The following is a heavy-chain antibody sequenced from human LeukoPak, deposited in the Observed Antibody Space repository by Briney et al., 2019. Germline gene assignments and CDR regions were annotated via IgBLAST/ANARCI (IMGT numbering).Heavy chain of an antibody. D-gene: IGHD1-26*01. CDR3: ARVLGGRSSGADY. Sequence: SETLSLTCTVSGGSISSSSYYWGWIRQPPGKGLEWIGSIYYSGTTYYNPSLKSRVTISVDTSKNQFSLKLSSVTAADTAVYYCARVLGGRSSGADYWGQGTLVTVSS. V-gene: IGHV4-39*07. J-gene: IGHJ4*02. CDR1: GGSISSSSYY. CDR2: IYYSGTT.